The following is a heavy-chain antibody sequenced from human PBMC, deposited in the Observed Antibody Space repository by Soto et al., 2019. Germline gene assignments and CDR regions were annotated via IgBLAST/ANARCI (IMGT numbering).Heavy chain of an antibody. Sequence: APVKGSRNASGDTSSADYIGCVRHAPGQGFEWMGWINPKSGGTKYPQKFQGRVTMTRDTSLSTVYMTLTRLTSDDTAVYYCARDLAKRGGSAGFDYRGKGSLVTVSS. CDR1: GDTSSADY. D-gene: IGHD1-26*01. CDR3: ARDLAKRGGSAGFDY. CDR2: INPKSGGT. V-gene: IGHV1-2*02. J-gene: IGHJ4*02.